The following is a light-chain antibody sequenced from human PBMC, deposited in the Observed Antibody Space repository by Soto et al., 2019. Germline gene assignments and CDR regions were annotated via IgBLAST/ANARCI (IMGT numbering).Light chain of an antibody. V-gene: IGKV1-5*03. CDR3: QHYNSYSEA. J-gene: IGKJ1*01. Sequence: IQMTQCPSTLSGSVGDRVTITCRASQTISSWLAWYQQKPGKAPKLLIYKASTLKSGVPSRFSGSGSGTEFTLTISSLQPDDFATYYCQHYNSYSEAFGQGTKADIK. CDR2: KAS. CDR1: QTISSW.